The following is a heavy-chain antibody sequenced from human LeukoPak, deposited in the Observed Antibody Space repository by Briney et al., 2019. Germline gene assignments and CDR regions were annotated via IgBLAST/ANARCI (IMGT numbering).Heavy chain of an antibody. CDR1: GGTFSSYA. CDR3: ARNIYGDYPSPYYYYIDV. D-gene: IGHD4-17*01. J-gene: IGHJ6*03. Sequence: AASVNVSCKASGGTFSSYAISWVRQAPGQGLEWMGGIIPIFGTANYAQKFQGRVTITTDESTSTAYMELSSLRSEDTAVYYCARNIYGDYPSPYYYYIDVWGKGTTVTVSS. CDR2: IIPIFGTA. V-gene: IGHV1-69*05.